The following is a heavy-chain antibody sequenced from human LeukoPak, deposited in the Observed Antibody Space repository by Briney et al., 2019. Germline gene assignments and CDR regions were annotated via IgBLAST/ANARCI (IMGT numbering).Heavy chain of an antibody. CDR3: ARGPDYGDRLDYFVY. D-gene: IGHD4-17*01. CDR1: GFTFSRHW. CDR2: IKQDGRQ. Sequence: GGSLRLSCALSGFTFSRHWMSWVRQAPGKGLEWVAYIKQDGRQYYVDSVKGRFIISRDNGKNSLYLQMNSLRVEDTAVYFCARGPDYGDRLDYFVYGGEGTLVTVSS. J-gene: IGHJ4*02. V-gene: IGHV3-7*01.